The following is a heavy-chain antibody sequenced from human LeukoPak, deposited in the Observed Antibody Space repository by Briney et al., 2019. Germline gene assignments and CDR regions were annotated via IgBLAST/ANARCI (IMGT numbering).Heavy chain of an antibody. J-gene: IGHJ4*02. CDR2: ISYDGSTK. V-gene: IGHV3-30*04. Sequence: GRSLRLSCAASGFTFSNYAIHWVRQAPGKGLEWVAVISYDGSTKYNADSVKGRFTISRDNYKNTLYLQMNSLRAEDTAVYYCANLLRWEPYWGQGTLVTVSS. CDR1: GFTFSNYA. D-gene: IGHD4-23*01. CDR3: ANLLRWEPY.